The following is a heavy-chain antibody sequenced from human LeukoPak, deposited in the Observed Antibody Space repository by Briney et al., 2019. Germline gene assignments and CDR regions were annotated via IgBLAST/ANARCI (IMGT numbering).Heavy chain of an antibody. D-gene: IGHD6-19*01. CDR2: LGGGSKGI. V-gene: IGHV3-23*01. J-gene: IGHJ5*02. Sequence: GGSLRLSCVGSGFTFITYGMSWVRQAPGKGLEWVSSLGGGSKGIYYADSVKGRFTISRDNSKNTLYLQMNSLRAEDTAVYYCAKDPHSSGKGDNWFDPWGQGTLVTVSS. CDR1: GFTFITYG. CDR3: AKDPHSSGKGDNWFDP.